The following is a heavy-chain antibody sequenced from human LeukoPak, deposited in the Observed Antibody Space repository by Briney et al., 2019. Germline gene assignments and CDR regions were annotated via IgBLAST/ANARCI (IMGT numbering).Heavy chain of an antibody. V-gene: IGHV3-30*18. CDR2: ISYDGSTK. J-gene: IGHJ4*02. D-gene: IGHD3-10*01. Sequence: GRSLRLSCAASGFIFSTHGMHWVRQAPGKGLEWVSLISYDGSTKYYADSVEGRFTISRDNSKSTLYLQLNSLRVEDTAVYYCAKDRHFYSAGTYYNLDYWGQGTLVTVSS. CDR3: AKDRHFYSAGTYYNLDY. CDR1: GFIFSTHG.